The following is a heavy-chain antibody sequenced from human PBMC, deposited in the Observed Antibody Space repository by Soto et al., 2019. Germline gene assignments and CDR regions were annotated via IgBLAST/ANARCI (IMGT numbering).Heavy chain of an antibody. CDR3: VRGGGGGLFDP. CDR1: GFTFVDSY. J-gene: IGHJ5*02. V-gene: IGHV3-11*06. D-gene: IGHD2-15*01. Sequence: WGSLRLSCAGSGFTFVDSYIIWVRQAPGKGLEWLSYISPGSRYPAYADSVKGRFTISRDNAKRSLYLQMMSLTAEDTAIYYCVRGGGGGLFDPWGQGTMVTVSS. CDR2: ISPGSRYP.